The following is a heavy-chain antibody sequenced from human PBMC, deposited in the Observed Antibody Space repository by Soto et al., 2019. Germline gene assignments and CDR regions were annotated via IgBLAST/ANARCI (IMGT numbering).Heavy chain of an antibody. J-gene: IGHJ4*02. CDR1: GFMFSRYV. Sequence: EVQLLESGGGLVQPGGSLRLSCSASGFMFSRYVMTWVRQAPGKXXXXXXXXXGSGDSTYYADSVKGRFTVSRDNSKNTXXXXXXXXXXXXXXXXXXXXXXXXXXXXXXXXXCPLDYWGQGILVTVSS. V-gene: IGHV3-23*01. CDR3: XXXXXXXXXXXXXXXCPLDY. CDR2: XXGSGDST.